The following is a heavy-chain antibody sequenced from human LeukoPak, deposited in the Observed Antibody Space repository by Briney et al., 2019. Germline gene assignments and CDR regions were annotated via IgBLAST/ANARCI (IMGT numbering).Heavy chain of an antibody. CDR3: ARGALTRWGYYYVSFDI. D-gene: IGHD3-22*01. CDR2: MNPNSGNT. CDR1: GYTFTSYD. Sequence: ASVKVSFKASGYTFTSYDINWVRQATGQGLEWMGWMNPNSGNTGYAQKVHGRVTMTRNNSISTAYMGLSSLRSEDTAVYYCARGALTRWGYYYVSFDIWGQGTMVTVSS. J-gene: IGHJ3*02. V-gene: IGHV1-8*01.